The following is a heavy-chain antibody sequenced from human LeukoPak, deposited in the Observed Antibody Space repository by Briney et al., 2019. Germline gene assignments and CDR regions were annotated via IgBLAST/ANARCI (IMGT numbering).Heavy chain of an antibody. V-gene: IGHV2-5*02. CDR1: QFSLPPHGGG. CDR2: IYWEDDK. J-gene: IGHJ4*02. Sequence: SGLTLIHPTPTRTLTCSYSQFSLPPHGGGVGWIRQPPVKALEWLTLIYWEDDKRYTPSLKSRLTITKDTSKSQVVLTITNMDPVDTATYYCAHRRRCINGVFYDYDDGGQGTLVTVSS. D-gene: IGHD2-8*01. CDR3: AHRRRCINGVFYDYDD.